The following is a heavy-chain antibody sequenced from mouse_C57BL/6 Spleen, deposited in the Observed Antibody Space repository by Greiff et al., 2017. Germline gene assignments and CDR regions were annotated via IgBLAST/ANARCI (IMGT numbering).Heavy chain of an antibody. Sequence: QVHVKQPGAELVRPGSSVKLSCTASGYTFTSYWMHWVKQRPIQGLAWIGNIDPSDSETHYNQKFKDKATLTVAKSSSTAYMQLSSLTSEDVAVYYCAVGEDDGAMDYWGQGTSVTVSS. D-gene: IGHD2-12*01. J-gene: IGHJ4*01. CDR2: IDPSDSET. CDR3: AVGEDDGAMDY. CDR1: GYTFTSYW. V-gene: IGHV1-52*01.